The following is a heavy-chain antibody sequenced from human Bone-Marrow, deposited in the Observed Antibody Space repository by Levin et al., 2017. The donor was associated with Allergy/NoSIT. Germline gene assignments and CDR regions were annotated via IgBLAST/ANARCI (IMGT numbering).Heavy chain of an antibody. J-gene: IGHJ4*02. D-gene: IGHD3-10*01. V-gene: IGHV3-48*02. Sequence: GESLKISCAASGFTFSSYSMNWVRQAPGKGLEWVSYISSSSSTIYYADSVKGRFTISRDNAKNSLYLQMNSLRDEDTAVYYCARGVVPAVGSGSSGYFDYWGQGTLVTVSS. CDR2: ISSSSSTI. CDR1: GFTFSSYS. CDR3: ARGVVPAVGSGSSGYFDY.